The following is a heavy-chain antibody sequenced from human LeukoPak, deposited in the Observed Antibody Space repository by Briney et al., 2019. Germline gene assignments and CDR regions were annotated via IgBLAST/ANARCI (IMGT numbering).Heavy chain of an antibody. J-gene: IGHJ4*02. Sequence: GGSLRLSCAASGFTFSSYGMSWVRQAPGKGLEWVSYISRSGSTISYADSVKGRFTFSRDNDKNSLFLQMNSLRAEDTAVYYCAREVYYGSGSPRLDYWGQGTLVTVSS. CDR2: ISRSGSTI. CDR3: AREVYYGSGSPRLDY. D-gene: IGHD3-10*01. V-gene: IGHV3-48*01. CDR1: GFTFSSYG.